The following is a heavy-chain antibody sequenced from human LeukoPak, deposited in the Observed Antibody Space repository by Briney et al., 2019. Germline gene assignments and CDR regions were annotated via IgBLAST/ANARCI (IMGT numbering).Heavy chain of an antibody. Sequence: GGSLRLSCAASGFTFSNAWMSWVRQAPGKGLEWVGRIKSKTDGGTTEYAATVKGRFTISRDDSKNTLYLQMNNLKTEDTAVYYCTTSGITIFGVVIIGDFDYWGQGTLVTVSS. CDR3: TTSGITIFGVVIIGDFDY. CDR1: GFTFSNAW. D-gene: IGHD3-3*01. J-gene: IGHJ4*02. CDR2: IKSKTDGGTT. V-gene: IGHV3-15*01.